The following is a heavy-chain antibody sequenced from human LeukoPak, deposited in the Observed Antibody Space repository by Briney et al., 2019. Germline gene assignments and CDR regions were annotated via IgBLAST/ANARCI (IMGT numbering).Heavy chain of an antibody. Sequence: GGSLRLSCAASGFTFRTYSFNWVRQAPGKGLEWVANIKEDGSEEIYRDSVRGRFTISRDNAKNSLYLQMNSLRAEDTAVYYCARDPINDYQSLDFWGQGTLVTVSS. CDR1: GFTFRTYS. CDR2: IKEDGSEE. CDR3: ARDPINDYQSLDF. V-gene: IGHV3-7*01. D-gene: IGHD4-11*01. J-gene: IGHJ4*02.